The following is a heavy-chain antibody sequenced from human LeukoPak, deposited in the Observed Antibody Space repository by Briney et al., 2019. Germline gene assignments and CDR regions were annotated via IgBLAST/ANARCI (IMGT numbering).Heavy chain of an antibody. CDR2: IGGSGDST. Sequence: GGSLRLSCAASGFTFSSYIMSWVRQAPGKGLEWVSLIGGSGDSTYYADSVKGRFTISRDNSKNTLYLQMNSLRAEDTAVYYCAREWDQGYYDSSGYWLSYGMDVWGQGTTVTVSS. J-gene: IGHJ6*02. D-gene: IGHD3-22*01. V-gene: IGHV3-23*01. CDR3: AREWDQGYYDSSGYWLSYGMDV. CDR1: GFTFSSYI.